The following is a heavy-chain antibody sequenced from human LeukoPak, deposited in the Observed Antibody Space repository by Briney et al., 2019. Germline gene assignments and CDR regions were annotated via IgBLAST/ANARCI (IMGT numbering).Heavy chain of an antibody. V-gene: IGHV3-30*18. Sequence: GGSLRLSCAASGFTFSSYGTHWVRQAPGKGLEWVAVISYDGSNKYYADSVKGRFTISRDNSKNTLYLQMNSLRAEDTAVYYCAKDSRPVVTGQSDYWGQGTLVTVSS. D-gene: IGHD4-23*01. J-gene: IGHJ4*02. CDR3: AKDSRPVVTGQSDY. CDR2: ISYDGSNK. CDR1: GFTFSSYG.